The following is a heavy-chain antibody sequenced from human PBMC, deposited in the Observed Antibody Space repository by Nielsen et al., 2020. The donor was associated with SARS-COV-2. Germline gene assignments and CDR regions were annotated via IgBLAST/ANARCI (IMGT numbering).Heavy chain of an antibody. CDR1: GFTFANYG. CDR2: VSRDGSDT. Sequence: GESLKISCAASGFTFANYGIHWVRQVAGRGLEWVAIVSRDGSDTFYVDSVKGRFTISRDNSKNTVYQQMNSLRAEDTAVYHCAKDVWSGAHQIGPDYWGQGTLVTVSS. D-gene: IGHD3-3*01. V-gene: IGHV3-30*18. CDR3: AKDVWSGAHQIGPDY. J-gene: IGHJ4*02.